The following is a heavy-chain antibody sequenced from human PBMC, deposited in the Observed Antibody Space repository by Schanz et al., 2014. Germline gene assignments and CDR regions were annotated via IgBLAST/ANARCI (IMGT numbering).Heavy chain of an antibody. Sequence: EVQLVESGGGLVQPGRSLRLSCAASGFTFDDYAIHWVRQAPGKGLEWVSGISWNSGGIGYADSVKGRFTISRDNAENSLYLQMNSLRDDDTAVYYCARGQPGERGYAYGDWYFDLWGRGTLVTVSS. V-gene: IGHV3-9*01. CDR2: ISWNSGGI. J-gene: IGHJ2*01. CDR1: GFTFDDYA. D-gene: IGHD4-17*01. CDR3: ARGQPGERGYAYGDWYFDL.